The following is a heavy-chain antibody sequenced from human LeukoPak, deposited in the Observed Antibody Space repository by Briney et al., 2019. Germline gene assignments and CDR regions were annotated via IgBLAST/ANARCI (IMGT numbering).Heavy chain of an antibody. CDR3: ARPIAVAGLYFDY. V-gene: IGHV4-39*01. D-gene: IGHD6-19*01. Sequence: PSETLSLTCTVTGGSISSSSYYSGWIRRPPGKGLEWIGSIYYSGSSYYNPSLKSRVTISVDTSKNQFSLKLSSVTAADTAVYYCARPIAVAGLYFDYWGQGTLVTVSS. CDR1: GGSISSSSYY. J-gene: IGHJ4*02. CDR2: IYYSGSS.